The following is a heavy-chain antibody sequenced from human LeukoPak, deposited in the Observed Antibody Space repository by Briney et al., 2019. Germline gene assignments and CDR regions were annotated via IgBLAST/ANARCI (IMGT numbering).Heavy chain of an antibody. CDR1: GFTFSSYA. Sequence: GGSLRLSCAASGFTFSSYAMGWVRQAPGKGLQWVSAISGSGGSTFYADSVKGRFTISRDNSKNTLYLQMNSMRAEDTAVYYCAKDSSSGSRCYYMDVWGKGTTVTVSS. CDR3: AKDSSSGSRCYYMDV. D-gene: IGHD3-22*01. J-gene: IGHJ6*03. CDR2: ISGSGGST. V-gene: IGHV3-23*01.